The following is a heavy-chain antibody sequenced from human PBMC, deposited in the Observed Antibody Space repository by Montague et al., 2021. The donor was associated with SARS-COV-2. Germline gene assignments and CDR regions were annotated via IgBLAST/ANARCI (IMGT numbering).Heavy chain of an antibody. CDR3: AHRLPGFQWSGEDTFDY. D-gene: IGHD3-10*01. CDR2: IYWNDDK. V-gene: IGHV2-5*01. Sequence: VKPTQTLTLTCTFSGFSLSTSGVGVGWIRQPPGKALEWLALIYWNDDKRYSPSLKSRLTITKDTSKNQVVLTMTNMDPVDTATYYCAHRLPGFQWSGEDTFDYWGQGTLVTVSS. J-gene: IGHJ4*02. CDR1: GFSLSTSGVG.